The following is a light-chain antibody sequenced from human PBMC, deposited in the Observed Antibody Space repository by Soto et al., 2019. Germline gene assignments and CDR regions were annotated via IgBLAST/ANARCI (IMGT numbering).Light chain of an antibody. Sequence: QSALTQPASVSGSPGQSITISCTGTSSDVGAYNFVSWYQQDPGKAPKLMIYDVNNRPSGVSNRFSGSKSGNTAPLTISGLQAEDEADYYCSSYTTSSSYFXGTGTKVTVL. J-gene: IGLJ1*01. CDR2: DVN. CDR1: SSDVGAYNF. CDR3: SSYTTSSSYF. V-gene: IGLV2-14*01.